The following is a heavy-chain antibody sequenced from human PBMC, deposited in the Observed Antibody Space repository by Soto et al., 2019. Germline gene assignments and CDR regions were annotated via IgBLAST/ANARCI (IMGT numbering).Heavy chain of an antibody. D-gene: IGHD3-10*01. CDR3: VRERYYYGSGDY. CDR2: IKEDGSEK. CDR1: GFTFSSYW. V-gene: IGHV3-7*01. J-gene: IGHJ4*02. Sequence: EVQVVESGGGLVQPGGSLRLSCAASGFTFSSYWMCWVRQAPGKGLEWVANIKEDGSEKNYVDSVKGQFTISRDNAKNSLYLQMNSLRAEDTAVYYCVRERYYYGSGDYWGQGTLVTVSS.